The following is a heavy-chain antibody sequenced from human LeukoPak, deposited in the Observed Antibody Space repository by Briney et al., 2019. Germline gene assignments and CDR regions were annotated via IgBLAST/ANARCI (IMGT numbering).Heavy chain of an antibody. D-gene: IGHD2-2*01. J-gene: IGHJ4*02. CDR2: LSGSGGDT. CDR3: AKDPYGTRYFDY. V-gene: IGHV3-23*01. Sequence: GGSLRLSCAASGFTFNKYAMSWVRQAPGKGLEWVSSLSGSGGDTYYAESVKGRFTISRDNSKNAVYLEMNSLRAEDTAVYYCAKDPYGTRYFDYWGQGTLVTVSS. CDR1: GFTFNKYA.